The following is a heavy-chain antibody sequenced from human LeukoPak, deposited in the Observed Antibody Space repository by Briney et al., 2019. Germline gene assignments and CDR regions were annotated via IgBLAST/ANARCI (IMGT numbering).Heavy chain of an antibody. CDR2: IIPIFGTA. V-gene: IGHV1-69*05. CDR1: GYTFTSYY. CDR3: ARPDIVAGWFDP. D-gene: IGHD2-15*01. Sequence: GASVKVSCKASGYTFTSYYMHWVRQAPGQGLEWMGGIIPIFGTANYAQKFQGRVTITTDESTSTAYMELSSLRSEDTAVYYCARPDIVAGWFDPWGQGTLVTVSS. J-gene: IGHJ5*02.